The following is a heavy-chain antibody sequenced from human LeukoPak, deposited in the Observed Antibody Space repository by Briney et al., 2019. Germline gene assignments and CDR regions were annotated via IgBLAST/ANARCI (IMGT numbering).Heavy chain of an antibody. CDR3: ARDLRVRGVIPQSFDY. Sequence: GGSLRLSCAASGFTFSSYSMNWVRQAPGKGLEWISFISSGYTTIYYADSVKGRFTISRDNAKNSLYLQMNSLRAEDTAVYYCARDLRVRGVIPQSFDYWGQGTLVTVSS. J-gene: IGHJ4*02. CDR1: GFTFSSYS. CDR2: ISSGYTTI. V-gene: IGHV3-48*04. D-gene: IGHD3-10*01.